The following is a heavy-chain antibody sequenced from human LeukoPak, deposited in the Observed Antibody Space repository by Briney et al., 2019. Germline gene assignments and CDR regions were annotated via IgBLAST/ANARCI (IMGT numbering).Heavy chain of an antibody. CDR3: ARVARYCSSTSCRKNYYYYYYMDV. CDR1: GDSISSHY. J-gene: IGHJ6*03. CDR2: IYYSGST. V-gene: IGHV4-59*11. Sequence: SETLSLTCTASGDSISSHYWSWIRQPPGKGLEWIGYIYYSGSTNYNPSLKSRVTISVDTSKSQFSLKLSSVTAADTAVYYCARVARYCSSTSCRKNYYYYYYMDVWGKGTTVTVSS. D-gene: IGHD2-2*01.